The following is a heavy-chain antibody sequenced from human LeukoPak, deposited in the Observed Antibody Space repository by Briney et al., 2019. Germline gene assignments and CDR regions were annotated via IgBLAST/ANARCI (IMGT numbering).Heavy chain of an antibody. V-gene: IGHV3-23*01. J-gene: IGHJ3*02. CDR2: ISNSDGNT. CDR3: AKDGSQGAFDI. CDR1: GFTFSSYA. Sequence: GGSLRLSCIASGFTFSSYAMSWVRQAPGKGLEWASTISNSDGNTYYADSVKGRFTISRDNSKNTLYLQMNSLRAEDTAVYYCAKDGSQGAFDIWGQGTMVTVSS. D-gene: IGHD5-12*01.